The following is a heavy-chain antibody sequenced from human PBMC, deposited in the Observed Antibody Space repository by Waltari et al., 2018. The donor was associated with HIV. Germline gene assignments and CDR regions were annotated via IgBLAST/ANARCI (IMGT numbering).Heavy chain of an antibody. CDR1: GFIFNTYW. J-gene: IGHJ4*02. CDR2: VSSDGNTT. D-gene: IGHD3-3*02. Sequence: DVHLVETGGGLVQPGGSLRLSCAASGFIFNTYWMHWVRQVLGKGLVWVSRVSSDGNTTTYADAVKGRFTVSRDNAKNTLYLQMNSLRAEDTAIYYCVRQYNISRYFDYWGQGTLVTVSS. CDR3: VRQYNISRYFDY. V-gene: IGHV3-74*01.